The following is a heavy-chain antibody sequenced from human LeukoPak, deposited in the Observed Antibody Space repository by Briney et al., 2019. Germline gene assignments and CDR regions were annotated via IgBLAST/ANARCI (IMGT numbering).Heavy chain of an antibody. CDR3: ATVIGVAATTY. CDR1: GGSTSSSDHF. CDR2: IYYSGSS. Sequence: SETLSLTCTVSGGSTSSSDHFWAWIRQPPGKGLEWIGSIYYSGSSYFNPSLRSRVTMSVDTSKNRFSLKVSSVTAADTAVYYCATVIGVAATTYWGQGTLVTVSS. J-gene: IGHJ4*02. D-gene: IGHD6-19*01. V-gene: IGHV4-39*01.